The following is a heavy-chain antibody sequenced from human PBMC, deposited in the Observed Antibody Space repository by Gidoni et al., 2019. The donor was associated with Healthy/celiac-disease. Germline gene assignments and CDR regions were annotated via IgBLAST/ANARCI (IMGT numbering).Heavy chain of an antibody. CDR2: IKQDGSEK. V-gene: IGHV3-7*01. CDR3: AREEISYGDYGGWYFDL. J-gene: IGHJ2*01. D-gene: IGHD4-17*01. Sequence: EVQLVESGGGLVQPGGSLRLSCAASGFTFSSYWMSWVRQAPGKGLEWVANIKQDGSEKYYVDSVKGRFTISRDNAKNSLYLQMNSLRAEDTAVYYCAREEISYGDYGGWYFDLWGRGTLVTVPS. CDR1: GFTFSSYW.